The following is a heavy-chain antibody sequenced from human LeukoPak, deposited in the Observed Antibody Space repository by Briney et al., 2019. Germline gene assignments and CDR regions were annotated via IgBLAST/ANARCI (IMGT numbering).Heavy chain of an antibody. CDR3: AKSDYFDS. CDR1: GFTFSTYT. Sequence: GGSLRLSCAASGFTFSTYTMNWVRQAPGKGLEWVSSISDSSSYIYYADSVKGRFTISRDNARNTLYLQMNSLRAEDTAVYYCAKSDYFDSWGQGTLVTVSS. J-gene: IGHJ4*02. CDR2: ISDSSSYI. V-gene: IGHV3-21*01.